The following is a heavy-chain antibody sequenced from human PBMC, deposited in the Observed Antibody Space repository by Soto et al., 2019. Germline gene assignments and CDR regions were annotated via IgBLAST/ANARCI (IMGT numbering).Heavy chain of an antibody. Sequence: SVKVSCKASGGTFSSYAISWVRQAPGQGLEWMGGIIPIFGTANYAQKFQGRVTITADESTSTAYMELSSLRSEDTAVYYCARGSIKIFGVVTPHNYGMDVWGQGTTVTVSS. J-gene: IGHJ6*02. CDR1: GGTFSSYA. CDR2: IIPIFGTA. D-gene: IGHD3-3*01. V-gene: IGHV1-69*13. CDR3: ARGSIKIFGVVTPHNYGMDV.